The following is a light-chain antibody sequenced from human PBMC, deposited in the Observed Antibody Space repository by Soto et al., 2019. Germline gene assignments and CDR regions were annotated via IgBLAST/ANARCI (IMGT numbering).Light chain of an antibody. Sequence: EIVLTQSPATLSLSPGERATLSCRASQSVSSYLAWYQQKPGQAPRLLIYDASNRATGIPARFSGSGSGTDFTLTSSSLEPEDFAVYYCQPRSNWPLTFGGGTKVDIE. J-gene: IGKJ4*01. CDR3: QPRSNWPLT. CDR1: QSVSSY. CDR2: DAS. V-gene: IGKV3-11*01.